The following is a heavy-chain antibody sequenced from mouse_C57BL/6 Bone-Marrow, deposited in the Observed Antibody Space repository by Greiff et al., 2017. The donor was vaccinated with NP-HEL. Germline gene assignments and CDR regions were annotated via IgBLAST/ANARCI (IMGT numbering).Heavy chain of an antibody. CDR3: ARDGIYDDYDEGGFDY. J-gene: IGHJ2*01. Sequence: EVMLVESGGGLVKPGGSLKLSCAASGFTFSSYAMSWVRQTPEKRLEWVATISDGGSYTYYPDNVKGRFTISRDNAKNNLYLLMSHLKSEDTAMYYCARDGIYDDYDEGGFDYGCQGTTLTVSS. V-gene: IGHV5-4*01. CDR1: GFTFSSYA. D-gene: IGHD2-4*01. CDR2: ISDGGSYT.